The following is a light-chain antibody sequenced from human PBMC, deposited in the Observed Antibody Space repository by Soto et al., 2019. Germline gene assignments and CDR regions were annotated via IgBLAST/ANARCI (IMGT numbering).Light chain of an antibody. Sequence: GDRVTIPCQASQDINNYLSWYQHKAGKAPKLLIYDASESEKGVPGRFSGSRSGTDCTLTIISLQPEDVGTYYCQQYDSLPITFGQGTRLEIK. V-gene: IGKV1-33*01. CDR1: QDINNY. J-gene: IGKJ5*01. CDR3: QQYDSLPIT. CDR2: DAS.